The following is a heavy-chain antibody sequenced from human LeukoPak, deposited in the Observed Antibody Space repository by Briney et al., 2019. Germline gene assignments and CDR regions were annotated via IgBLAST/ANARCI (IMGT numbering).Heavy chain of an antibody. J-gene: IGHJ6*02. D-gene: IGHD1-26*01. CDR3: ASDSGSYYYYYGMDV. CDR1: WFTVSSNY. V-gene: IGHV3-53*01. Sequence: GGSLRLSCAASWFTVSSNYMSWVRQAPGKGLEWVSVIFSGGSTYYADSVKGRFTISRDNSKNTLYLQMTSLRAEDTAVYYCASDSGSYYYYYGMDVWGQGTTVTVSS. CDR2: IFSGGST.